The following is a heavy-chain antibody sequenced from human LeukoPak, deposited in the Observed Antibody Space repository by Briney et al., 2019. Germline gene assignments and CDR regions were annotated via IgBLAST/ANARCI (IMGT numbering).Heavy chain of an antibody. V-gene: IGHV3-33*01. D-gene: IGHD6-13*01. CDR3: ARDGRIAAAATGY. Sequence: GGSLRLSCAASGFTFSSYGMHWVRQAPGKGLEWVAVIWYDGSNKYYADSVKGRFTISRDNSKNTLYLQMNSLRAEDTAVYYCARDGRIAAAATGYWGQGTLVTASS. J-gene: IGHJ4*02. CDR1: GFTFSSYG. CDR2: IWYDGSNK.